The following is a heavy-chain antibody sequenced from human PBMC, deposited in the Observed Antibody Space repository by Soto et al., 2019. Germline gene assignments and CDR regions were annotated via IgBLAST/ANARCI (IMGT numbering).Heavy chain of an antibody. J-gene: IGHJ6*02. D-gene: IGHD6-19*01. Sequence: GGSLRLSCAASGFTFSSYAMSWVRQAPGKGLEWVSAISGSGGSTYYADSVKGRFTISRDNSKNTLYLQMNSLRAEDTAVYYCAKAAKGIAVAATYTDHYYGMDVWGQGTTVTVSS. V-gene: IGHV3-23*01. CDR2: ISGSGGST. CDR3: AKAAKGIAVAATYTDHYYGMDV. CDR1: GFTFSSYA.